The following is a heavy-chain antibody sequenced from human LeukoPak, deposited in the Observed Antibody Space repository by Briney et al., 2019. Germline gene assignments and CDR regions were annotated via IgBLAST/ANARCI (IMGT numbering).Heavy chain of an antibody. CDR1: GGSFSGYY. CDR2: INHSGST. J-gene: IGHJ4*02. CDR3: ARFLSQAYCGGDCPNPVGFDY. D-gene: IGHD2-21*02. Sequence: SETLSLTCAVYGGSFSGYYWSWIRQPPGKGLEWIGEINHSGSTNYNPSLKSRVIISVDTSKNQFSLKLSSVTAADTAVYYCARFLSQAYCGGDCPNPVGFDYWGQGTLVTVSS. V-gene: IGHV4-34*01.